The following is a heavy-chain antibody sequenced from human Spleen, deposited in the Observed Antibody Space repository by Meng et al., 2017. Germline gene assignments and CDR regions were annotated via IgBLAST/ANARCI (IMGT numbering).Heavy chain of an antibody. V-gene: IGHV5-51*01. Sequence: GESLKISCKGSGYSFTSYWNGWVRQMPGKGLEWMGIIYPSDSDTRYNPSFQGLVTISVDKSINTAYLQWSSLKASDTAIYYCARHGSIGARQNWFDPWGQGTLVTVSS. D-gene: IGHD6-6*01. J-gene: IGHJ5*02. CDR2: IYPSDSDT. CDR1: GYSFTSYW. CDR3: ARHGSIGARQNWFDP.